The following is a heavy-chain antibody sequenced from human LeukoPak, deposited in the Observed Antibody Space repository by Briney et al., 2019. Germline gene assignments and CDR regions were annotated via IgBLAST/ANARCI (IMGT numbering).Heavy chain of an antibody. CDR3: ALNFHALYYYYYMDV. J-gene: IGHJ6*03. CDR1: GGTFSSYA. Sequence: ASVKVSCKASGGTFSSYAISWVRQAPGQGLEWMGGIIPIFGTANYAQKFQGRVTITTDESTSTAYMELSSLRSEDTAMYYCALNFHALYYYYYMDVWGKGTTVTVSS. D-gene: IGHD5-24*01. V-gene: IGHV1-69*05. CDR2: IIPIFGTA.